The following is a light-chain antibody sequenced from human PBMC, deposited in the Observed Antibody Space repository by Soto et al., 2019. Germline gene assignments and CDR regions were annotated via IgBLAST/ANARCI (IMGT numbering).Light chain of an antibody. CDR2: DAS. CDR3: QQYNSYSSYT. J-gene: IGKJ2*01. Sequence: DIQMTQSPSTLSASVGDRVTITCRASQSISSWLAWYQQKPGKAPKLLIYDASSLESGVRSRFSGSGSGTEFTLTISSLQPDDFATYYCQQYNSYSSYTFGQGTKLEIK. CDR1: QSISSW. V-gene: IGKV1-5*01.